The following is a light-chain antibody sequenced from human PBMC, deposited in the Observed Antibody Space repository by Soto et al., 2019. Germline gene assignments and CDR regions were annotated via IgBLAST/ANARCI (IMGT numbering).Light chain of an antibody. Sequence: QSVLTQPPSVSGAPGQTVTISCTGSSSNIGAVFYVHWYHQFPGTAPNLLIFGNANRPPGVPDRFSASKSGTSAPLAIIGLRAEDEGDYYCQSYDRSLNWVFGGGTKLTVL. CDR3: QSYDRSLNWV. V-gene: IGLV1-40*01. CDR1: SSNIGAVFY. CDR2: GNA. J-gene: IGLJ3*02.